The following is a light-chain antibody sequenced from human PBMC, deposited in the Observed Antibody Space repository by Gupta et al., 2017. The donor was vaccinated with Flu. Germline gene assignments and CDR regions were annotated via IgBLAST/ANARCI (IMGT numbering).Light chain of an antibody. V-gene: IGKV3-15*01. CDR2: GAS. J-gene: IGKJ1*01. CDR3: QQDNNWPWT. CDR1: QSVSSN. Sequence: PATLSVSPGERATLSCRASQSVSSNLAWYQQKPGQAPRLLIYGASTRATGTPGRFNGSGSGTEFTLTISSLQSEDFAVYYCQQDNNWPWTFGQGTKVEIK.